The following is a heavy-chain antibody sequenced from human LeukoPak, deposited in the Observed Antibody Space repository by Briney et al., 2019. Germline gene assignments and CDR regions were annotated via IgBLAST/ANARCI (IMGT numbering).Heavy chain of an antibody. V-gene: IGHV4-59*01. J-gene: IGHJ5*02. CDR3: ARLHSSRAEEFDP. CDR1: GGSISGYY. Sequence: SETLSLTCTVSGGSISGYYWSWIRQSPGKGLEWIGYINYTGITAYNPSLGSRVTISVDRSNNQFSLRLTSVTAADTAVYYCARLHSSRAEEFDPWGQGTLVTVSS. CDR2: INYTGIT.